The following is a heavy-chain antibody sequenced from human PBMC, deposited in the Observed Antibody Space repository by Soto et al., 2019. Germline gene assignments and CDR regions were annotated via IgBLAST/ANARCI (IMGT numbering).Heavy chain of an antibody. CDR1: GFTFSSYD. CDR3: AKGGYNYGFLFDC. D-gene: IGHD5-18*01. CDR2: IGTAGDT. Sequence: GGSLRLSCAASGFTFSSYDMQWVRQATGKGLEWVSAIGTAGDTYYPGSVKGRFTISRDNSKNTLYLQMNSLRAEDTAVYYCAKGGYNYGFLFDCWGQGTLVTVSS. J-gene: IGHJ4*02. V-gene: IGHV3-13*04.